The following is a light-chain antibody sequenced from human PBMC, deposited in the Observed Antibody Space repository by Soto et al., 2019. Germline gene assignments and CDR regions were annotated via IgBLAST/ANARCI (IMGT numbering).Light chain of an antibody. V-gene: IGLV2-14*01. CDR3: SSYTSTGTLVV. Sequence: QSALTQPASLSGSPGQSITISCTGTSSDIGGYNFVSWYQQHPGKAPKLIIYDVTNRPSGVSNRFSGSKSGNTASLTISGLQAEDEADYYCSSYTSTGTLVVFGGGTKVTVL. CDR2: DVT. CDR1: SSDIGGYNF. J-gene: IGLJ2*01.